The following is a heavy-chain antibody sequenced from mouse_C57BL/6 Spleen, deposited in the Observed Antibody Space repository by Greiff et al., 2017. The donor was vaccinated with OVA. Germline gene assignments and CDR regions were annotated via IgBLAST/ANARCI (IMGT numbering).Heavy chain of an antibody. J-gene: IGHJ3*01. D-gene: IGHD2-4*01. CDR2: FHPYYEDT. CDR1: GFTFTTYP. Sequence: QVQLQQSGAELVKPGASVKMSCKASGFTFTTYPIEWMKQNHGKSLEWIGNFHPYYEDTKNIEKLKGKANLTVEKSSSTFYLELSRLTSDDSAVYYCARRDYDLAGFAYWGQGTLVTVSA. V-gene: IGHV1-47*01. CDR3: ARRDYDLAGFAY.